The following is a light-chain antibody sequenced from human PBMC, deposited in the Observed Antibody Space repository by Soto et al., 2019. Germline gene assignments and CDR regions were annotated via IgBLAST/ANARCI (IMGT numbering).Light chain of an antibody. CDR2: GNS. J-gene: IGLJ1*01. V-gene: IGLV1-40*01. Sequence: QSVLTQPPSVSGAPGQRVTISCTGSSSNIGAGYDVHWYQQLPGTAPKLLIYGNSNRPSGVPDRFSGSKSGTSASLAITGLQAEDEADYYCQSYDRSHYVFGTGTKVTVL. CDR3: QSYDRSHYV. CDR1: SSNIGAGYD.